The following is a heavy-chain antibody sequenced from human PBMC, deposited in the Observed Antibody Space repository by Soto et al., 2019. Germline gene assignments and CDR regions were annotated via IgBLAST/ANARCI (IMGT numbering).Heavy chain of an antibody. Sequence: QVHLVQSGAEVKKPGSSVKVSCKASGGTVSSYAITWVRQAPGKGLEWMGVFIPIFVSAHYAQKFQGRVTITADESTSTAYMELSGLRSEDTAIYYFARDLSSDSTGFRGYDLWGQGTLVTVSS. D-gene: IGHD3-22*01. CDR3: ARDLSSDSTGFRGYDL. CDR1: GGTVSSYA. V-gene: IGHV1-69*01. CDR2: FIPIFVSA. J-gene: IGHJ4*02.